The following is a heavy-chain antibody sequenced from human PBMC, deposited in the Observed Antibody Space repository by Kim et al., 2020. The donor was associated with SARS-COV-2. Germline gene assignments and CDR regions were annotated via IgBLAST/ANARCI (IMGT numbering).Heavy chain of an antibody. CDR3: ARDPKYGSGLQYAFDI. CDR2: IIAGNGNT. J-gene: IGHJ3*02. Sequence: ASVKVSCKASGYTFTSYAMHWVRQAPGQRLEWMGWIIAGNGNTKYSQKFQGRVTITRDTSASTAYMELSSLRSEDTAVYYCARDPKYGSGLQYAFDIWGQGTMVTVSS. D-gene: IGHD3-10*01. CDR1: GYTFTSYA. V-gene: IGHV1-3*01.